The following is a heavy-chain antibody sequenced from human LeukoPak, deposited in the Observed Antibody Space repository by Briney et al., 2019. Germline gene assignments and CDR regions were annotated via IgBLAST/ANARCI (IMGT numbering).Heavy chain of an antibody. Sequence: SETLSLTCTVSGGSITSGGYSWSWIRQPPGKGLEWIGEINHSGSTNYNPSLKSRVTISVDTSKNQFSLKLSSVTAADTAVYYCARVRGDSSGPTGRWVDYWGQGTLDTVSS. CDR3: ARVRGDSSGPTGRWVDY. CDR1: GGSITSGGYS. CDR2: INHSGST. J-gene: IGHJ4*02. V-gene: IGHV4-34*01. D-gene: IGHD3-22*01.